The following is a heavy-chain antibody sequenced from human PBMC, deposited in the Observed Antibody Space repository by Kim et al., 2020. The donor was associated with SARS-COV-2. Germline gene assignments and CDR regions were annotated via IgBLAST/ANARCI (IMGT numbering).Heavy chain of an antibody. CDR2: IYYSGST. J-gene: IGHJ6*03. Sequence: SETLSLTCTVSRGSIYNYYWSWIRQPPGKGLEWMGYIYYSGSTIYNPSLKSRVTISVDTSKNEFSLKLTSVTAADTAVYYCARENYYMDVWGKGTTFTVSS. CDR3: ARENYYMDV. V-gene: IGHV4-59*01. CDR1: RGSIYNYY.